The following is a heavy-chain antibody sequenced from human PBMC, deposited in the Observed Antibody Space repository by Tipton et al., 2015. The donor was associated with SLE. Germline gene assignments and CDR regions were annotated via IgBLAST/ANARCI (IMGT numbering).Heavy chain of an antibody. CDR2: IYTSGST. D-gene: IGHD2-8*01. CDR3: ARVRDVLGDYFDY. Sequence: TLSLTCTVSGGSISSGSYYWSWIRQPPVKGLEWIGYIYTSGSTNYNPSLKSRVTISVDTSKNQFSLKLSSVTAADTAVYYCARVRDVLGDYFDYWGQGTLVTVSS. CDR1: GGSISSGSYY. J-gene: IGHJ4*02. V-gene: IGHV4-61*09.